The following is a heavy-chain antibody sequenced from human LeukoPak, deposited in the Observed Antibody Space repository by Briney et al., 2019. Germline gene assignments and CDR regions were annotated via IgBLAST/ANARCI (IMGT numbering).Heavy chain of an antibody. CDR1: GYTFTSYY. CDR2: INPSGGST. CDR3: ARAGCSSTSCYRSWDYYYYMDV. V-gene: IGHV1-46*01. D-gene: IGHD2-2*01. J-gene: IGHJ6*03. Sequence: ASVKVSCKASGYTFTSYYMHWVRQAPGQGLEWMGIINPSGGSTSYAQKFQGRVTMTRDMSTSTVYMELSSLRSEDTAVYYCARAGCSSTSCYRSWDYYYYMDVWGKGTTVTISS.